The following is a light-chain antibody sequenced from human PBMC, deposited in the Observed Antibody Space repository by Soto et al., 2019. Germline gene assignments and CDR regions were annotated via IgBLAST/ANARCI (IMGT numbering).Light chain of an antibody. Sequence: QSALTQPPSASGSPGQSVIISCTGTSSDVGAYNYVSWYQQHAGKAPKLVIYEVTKRPSGVPDRFSGSKSANTASLTVSGLQAEDEADYYCSSFASSNTWVFGGGTKVTVL. CDR1: SSDVGAYNY. CDR2: EVT. V-gene: IGLV2-8*01. CDR3: SSFASSNTWV. J-gene: IGLJ3*02.